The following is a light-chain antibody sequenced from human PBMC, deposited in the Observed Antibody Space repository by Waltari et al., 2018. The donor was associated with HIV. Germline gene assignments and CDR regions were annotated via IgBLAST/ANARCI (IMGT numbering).Light chain of an antibody. J-gene: IGLJ3*02. V-gene: IGLV1-47*01. CDR2: RND. Sequence: QSVLSQPPSAPGTPGQRVTISCSGGLSHIGSNYVYWYQQFSGMAPKLVIFRNDQRPPEVHDRFTGSKSGTSASLIITGLQSEDESDYYCAVWDDKLGAWLFGGGTRVTV. CDR1: LSHIGSNY. CDR3: AVWDDKLGAWL.